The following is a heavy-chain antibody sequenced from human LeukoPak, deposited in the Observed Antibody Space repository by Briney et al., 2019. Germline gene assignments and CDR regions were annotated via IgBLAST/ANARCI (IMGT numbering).Heavy chain of an antibody. V-gene: IGHV3-23*01. J-gene: IGHJ4*02. Sequence: GGSLRLSCAASGFTFSSYAMSWVRQAPGKGLEWVSAISGSGGSTYYADSVKGRFTISRDNSKNTLYLQMNSLRAEDTAVYYCVKMGRLSSSSDFDYWGQGTLVTVSS. D-gene: IGHD6-13*01. CDR3: VKMGRLSSSSDFDY. CDR2: ISGSGGST. CDR1: GFTFSSYA.